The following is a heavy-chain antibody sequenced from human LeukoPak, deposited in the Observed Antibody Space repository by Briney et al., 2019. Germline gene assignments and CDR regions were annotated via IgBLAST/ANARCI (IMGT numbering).Heavy chain of an antibody. D-gene: IGHD3-22*01. V-gene: IGHV4-34*01. J-gene: IGHJ4*02. CDR1: GGSFSGYY. Sequence: SETLSLTSAVYGGSFSGYYWSWIRQPPGQGLEWIGEINHSGSTNYNPSLKSRVTISVDTSTNQFSLKLSSGTAADTAVYYCAGQTTYYDSSGYYLPLYYWGQGTLFTVSS. CDR2: INHSGST. CDR3: AGQTTYYDSSGYYLPLYY.